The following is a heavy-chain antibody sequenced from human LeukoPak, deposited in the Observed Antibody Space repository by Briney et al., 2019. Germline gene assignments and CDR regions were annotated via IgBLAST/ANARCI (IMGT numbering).Heavy chain of an antibody. V-gene: IGHV4-59*01. CDR1: GGPISSYY. CDR3: AREVGKGSRYFDWSLGAFDI. Sequence: SETLSLTCTVSGGPISSYYWSWIRQPPGKGLEWIGYIYYSGSTNYNPSLKSRVTISVDTSKNQFSLKLSSVTAADTAVYYCAREVGKGSRYFDWSLGAFDIWGQGTMVTVSS. J-gene: IGHJ3*02. CDR2: IYYSGST. D-gene: IGHD3-9*01.